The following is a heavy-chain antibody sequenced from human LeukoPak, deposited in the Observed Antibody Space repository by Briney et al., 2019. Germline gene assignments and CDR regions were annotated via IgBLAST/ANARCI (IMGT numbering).Heavy chain of an antibody. Sequence: PSETLSLTCTVSGGSISSSYWSWIRQPPGKGLEWTGYIYYTGTTNYNPSLKSRVTISVDTSKNQFSLKLSSVTAADTAVYYCARLKGYSSGWYPSYYFDYWGQGTLVTVSS. CDR3: ARLKGYSSGWYPSYYFDY. D-gene: IGHD6-19*01. CDR1: GGSISSSY. V-gene: IGHV4-59*08. CDR2: IYYTGTT. J-gene: IGHJ4*02.